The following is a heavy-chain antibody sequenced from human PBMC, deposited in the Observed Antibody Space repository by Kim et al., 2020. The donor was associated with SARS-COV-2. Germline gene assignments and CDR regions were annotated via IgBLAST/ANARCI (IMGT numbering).Heavy chain of an antibody. CDR2: INHSGST. D-gene: IGHD2-21*02. J-gene: IGHJ4*02. V-gene: IGHV4-34*01. CDR3: ARGLWGDSPPTRIYYFDY. Sequence: SETLSLTCAVYGGSFSGYYWSWIRQPPGKGLEWIGEINHSGSTNYNPSLKSRVTISVDTSKNQFSLKLSSVTAADTAVYYCARGLWGDSPPTRIYYFDYWGQGTLVTVSS. CDR1: GGSFSGYY.